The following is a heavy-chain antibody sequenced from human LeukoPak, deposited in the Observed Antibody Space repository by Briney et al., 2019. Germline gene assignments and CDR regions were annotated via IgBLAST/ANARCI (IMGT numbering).Heavy chain of an antibody. J-gene: IGHJ6*02. CDR2: IYYSGST. CDR1: GGSISSYC. D-gene: IGHD2-2*01. V-gene: IGHV4-59*01. CDR3: ARDQSSTSPYYGMDV. Sequence: PSETLSLTCTVSGGSISSYCWSWIRQPPGKGLEWIGYIYYSGSTNYNPSLKSRVTISVDTSKNQFSLKLSSVTAADTAVYYCARDQSSTSPYYGMDVWGQGTTVTASS.